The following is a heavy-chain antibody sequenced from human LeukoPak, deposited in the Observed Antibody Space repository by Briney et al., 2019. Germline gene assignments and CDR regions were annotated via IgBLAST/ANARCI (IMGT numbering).Heavy chain of an antibody. V-gene: IGHV3-21*01. Sequence: GGSLRLSCAASGFTFSSYSMNWVRQAPGKGLEWVSSISSSSSYIYYADSVKGRFTISRDNAKNSLYRQMNSLRAEDTAVYYCASTRGYSYGCLDYWGQGTLVTVSS. D-gene: IGHD5-18*01. CDR2: ISSSSSYI. CDR3: ASTRGYSYGCLDY. CDR1: GFTFSSYS. J-gene: IGHJ4*02.